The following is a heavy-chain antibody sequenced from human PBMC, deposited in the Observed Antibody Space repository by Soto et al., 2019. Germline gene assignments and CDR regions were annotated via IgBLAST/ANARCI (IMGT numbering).Heavy chain of an antibody. J-gene: IGHJ5*02. Sequence: QVQLQESGPGLVKPSETLSLTCTASGGSISSYYWSWIRQPPGKGLEWIGYIYYSGSTNYNPSLKSRVTISVDTSKNQFSLKLSSVTAADTAVYYCARGSVVRWFDPWGQGTLVTVSS. CDR3: ARGSVVRWFDP. V-gene: IGHV4-59*01. CDR2: IYYSGST. CDR1: GGSISSYY. D-gene: IGHD3-10*01.